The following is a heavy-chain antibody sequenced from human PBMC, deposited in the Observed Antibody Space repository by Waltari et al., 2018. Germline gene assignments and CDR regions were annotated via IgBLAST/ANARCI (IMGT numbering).Heavy chain of an antibody. J-gene: IGHJ3*02. CDR1: GYTFTGYY. CDR2: INPNSGGT. CDR3: ARTHCSSTSCTGGAGAFDI. D-gene: IGHD2-2*01. V-gene: IGHV1-2*04. Sequence: QVQLVQSGAEVKKPGASVKVSCKASGYTFTGYYMHWVRTAPGQGLEWMGWINPNSGGTNYAQKFQGWVTMTRDTSISTAYMELSRLRSDDTAVYYCARTHCSSTSCTGGAGAFDIWGQGTMVTVSS.